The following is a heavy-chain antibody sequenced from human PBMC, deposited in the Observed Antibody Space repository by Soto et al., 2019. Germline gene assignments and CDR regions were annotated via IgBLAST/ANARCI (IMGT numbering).Heavy chain of an antibody. J-gene: IGHJ4*02. V-gene: IGHV4-31*03. CDR1: GASLSSGGYF. Sequence: QVQLQESGPGLVKPSQTLSLTCTVSGASLSSGGYFWSWIRQRPGKGLEWIAYIYYTGTTYYNPSLKSRVTMSIDTSQNQFSLNLNSVTAADTAVYYCAGDGDYYFDSCGQGTLVTVSS. D-gene: IGHD4-17*01. CDR3: AGDGDYYFDS. CDR2: IYYTGTT.